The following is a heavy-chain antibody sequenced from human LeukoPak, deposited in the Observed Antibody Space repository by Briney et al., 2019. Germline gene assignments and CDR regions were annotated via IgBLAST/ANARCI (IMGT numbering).Heavy chain of an antibody. D-gene: IGHD3-3*01. CDR2: INSDGSNT. J-gene: IGHJ6*03. CDR1: EFTFSNYW. CDR3: ARGGFGHNMDV. Sequence: QPGGSLRLSCVASEFTFSNYWLHWVRQAPGKGPVWVSRINSDGSNTIYADSVKGRFTISRDNAKNTVYLQMNSLRVEDTAIYYCARGGFGHNMDVWGKGTTVTVSS. V-gene: IGHV3-74*01.